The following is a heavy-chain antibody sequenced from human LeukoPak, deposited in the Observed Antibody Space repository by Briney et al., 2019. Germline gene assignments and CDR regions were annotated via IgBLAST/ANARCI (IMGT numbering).Heavy chain of an antibody. V-gene: IGHV3-74*01. CDR1: GFTFSSYW. Sequence: GGSLRLSCAASGFTFSSYWMHWVRQAPGKGLAWVARINIDGSSTNNADSVKGRFTISRDNAKNSLYLQMNSLRAEDTAVYYCARALWFGELLPPFDYWGQGTLVTVSS. J-gene: IGHJ4*02. D-gene: IGHD3-10*01. CDR3: ARALWFGELLPPFDY. CDR2: INIDGSST.